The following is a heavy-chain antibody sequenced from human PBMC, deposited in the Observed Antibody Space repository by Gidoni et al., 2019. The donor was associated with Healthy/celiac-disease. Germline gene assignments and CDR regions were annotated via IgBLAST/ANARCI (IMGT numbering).Heavy chain of an antibody. D-gene: IGHD6-13*01. CDR3: ARTGYSSSWYGVGAFDI. V-gene: IGHV4-59*01. CDR2: IYYSGST. Sequence: QVQLQESGPGLVKPSETLSLTCTVSGGSISSYYWSWIRQPPGKGLEWIGYIYYSGSTNYNPSLKSRVTISVDTSKNQFSLKLSSVTAADTAVYYCARTGYSSSWYGVGAFDIWGQGTMVTVSS. CDR1: GGSISSYY. J-gene: IGHJ3*02.